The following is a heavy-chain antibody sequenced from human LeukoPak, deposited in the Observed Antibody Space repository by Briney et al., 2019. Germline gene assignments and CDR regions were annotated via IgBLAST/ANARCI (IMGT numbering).Heavy chain of an antibody. D-gene: IGHD1-1*01. J-gene: IGHJ4*02. CDR2: IYPGDSDT. Sequence: GESLKISCKGSGYSFTSYWIGWVRQMPGKGLEWMGIIYPGDSDTRYSPSFQGQVTISADKSTSTAYLQWSILQAADTAIYYCVRATPGSYDYWGQGTPVTVSS. CDR3: VRATPGSYDY. CDR1: GYSFTSYW. V-gene: IGHV5-51*01.